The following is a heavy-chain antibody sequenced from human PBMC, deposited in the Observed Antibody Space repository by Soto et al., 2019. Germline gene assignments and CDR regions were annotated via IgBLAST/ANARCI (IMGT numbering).Heavy chain of an antibody. CDR3: AHSGADYDSGGYWYYFDY. CDR2: IYWDDDK. J-gene: IGHJ4*02. D-gene: IGHD3-22*01. Sequence: QITLKESGPTLVKPTQTLTLTCTFSGFSLSTSGVGVGWIRQPPGKALEWLALIYWDDDKRYSPSLKGRLTIAKDTSKNRVVLTMTNIDPVDAATYYCAHSGADYDSGGYWYYFDYWGQGTLVTVSS. V-gene: IGHV2-5*02. CDR1: GFSLSTSGVG.